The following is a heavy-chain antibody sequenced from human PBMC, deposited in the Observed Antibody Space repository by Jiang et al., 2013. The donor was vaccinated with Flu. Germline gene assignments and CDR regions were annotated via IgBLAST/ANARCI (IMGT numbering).Heavy chain of an antibody. CDR2: ISAYNGNT. Sequence: AEVKKPGASVKVSCKASGYTFTSYGISWVRQAPGQGLEWMGWISAYNGNTNYAQKLQGRVTMTTDTSTSTAYMELRSLRSDDTAVYYCARDRATVTVSNWFDPWGQGTLVTVSS. D-gene: IGHD4-17*01. V-gene: IGHV1-18*01. J-gene: IGHJ5*02. CDR3: ARDRATVTVSNWFDP. CDR1: GYTFTSYG.